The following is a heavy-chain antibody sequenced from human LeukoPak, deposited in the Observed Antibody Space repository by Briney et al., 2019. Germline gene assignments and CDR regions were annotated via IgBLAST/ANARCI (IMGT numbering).Heavy chain of an antibody. V-gene: IGHV1-2*02. CDR2: INPNSGGT. J-gene: IGHJ6*02. Sequence: ASVKVSCKASGYTFTGYYMHWVRQAPGQGLEWMGWINPNSGGTNYAQKFQGRVTMTRDTSISTAYMELSRLRSDDTAVYYSARGYCSSTSCYYYYYGMDVWGQGTTVTVSS. CDR1: GYTFTGYY. D-gene: IGHD2-2*01. CDR3: ARGYCSSTSCYYYYYGMDV.